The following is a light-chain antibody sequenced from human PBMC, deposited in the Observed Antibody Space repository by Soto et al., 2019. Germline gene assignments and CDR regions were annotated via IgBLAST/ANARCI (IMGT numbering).Light chain of an antibody. J-gene: IGLJ2*01. CDR3: SSYLSTTTLYLL. V-gene: IGLV2-14*01. CDR2: EVS. CDR1: SSDVGAYNY. Sequence: QSVLTQPASVSGSPGQSITISCTGTSSDVGAYNYVSWYQHHPGKAPKLMIYEVSNRPSGVSNRFSGSKSGNTASLTISWLLDDDEGDYYCSSYLSTTTLYLLFGGGTKLTVL.